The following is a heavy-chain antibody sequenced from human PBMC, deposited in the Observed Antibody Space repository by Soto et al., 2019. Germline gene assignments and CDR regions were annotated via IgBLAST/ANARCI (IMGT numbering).Heavy chain of an antibody. CDR1: GFIFSDHY. CDR3: ARDVRVRGVDNAFDI. D-gene: IGHD3-10*01. Sequence: EVQLVESGGGLVQPGGSLRLSCAASGFIFSDHYMDWVRQAPGKGLEWVGRTRNKANSYTTEYAASVKGRFTISRDDSKNSLYLQIKRLKTEDTAVYYCARDVRVRGVDNAFDIWGQGTLVTVSS. V-gene: IGHV3-72*01. CDR2: TRNKANSYTT. J-gene: IGHJ4*02.